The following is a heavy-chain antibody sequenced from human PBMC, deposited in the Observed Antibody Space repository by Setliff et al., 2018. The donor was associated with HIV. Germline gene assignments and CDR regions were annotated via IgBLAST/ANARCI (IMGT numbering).Heavy chain of an antibody. Sequence: GGSLRLSCAASRFSFNSYSMNWVRQAPGKGLEWISYITGSSNDIYYADSVKGRFTISRDNAKNSLYLQMNSLRVEDTAVYYCARHSSSWGYYFDYWGQGTLVTVSS. CDR2: ITGSSNDI. D-gene: IGHD6-13*01. CDR3: ARHSSSWGYYFDY. CDR1: RFSFNSYS. V-gene: IGHV3-48*01. J-gene: IGHJ4*02.